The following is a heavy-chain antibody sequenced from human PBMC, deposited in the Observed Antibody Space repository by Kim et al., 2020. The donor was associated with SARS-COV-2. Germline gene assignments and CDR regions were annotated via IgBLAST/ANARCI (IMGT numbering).Heavy chain of an antibody. CDR1: GYSFTSYW. J-gene: IGHJ4*02. CDR2: IDPSDSYT. CDR3: ARHIGYYYGSGSYEGGY. V-gene: IGHV5-10-1*01. D-gene: IGHD3-10*01. Sequence: GESLKISCKGSGYSFTSYWISWVRQMPGKGLEWMGRIDPSDSYTNYSPSFQGHVTISADKSISTAYLQWSSLKASDTAMYYCARHIGYYYGSGSYEGGYWGQGTLVTVSS.